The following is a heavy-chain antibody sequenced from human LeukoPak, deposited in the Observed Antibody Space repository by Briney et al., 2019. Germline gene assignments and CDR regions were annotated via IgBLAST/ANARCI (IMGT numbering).Heavy chain of an antibody. CDR2: ISAYNGNT. Sequence: GASVKVSCKASGYTFTSYGISWVRQAPGQGLEWMGWISAYNGNTNYAQKLQGRVTMTTDTSTSTAYMELRSLRSDDTAVYYCARDLHYYDSSGYYLGPVDYWGQGTLVTVSS. D-gene: IGHD3-22*01. V-gene: IGHV1-18*01. J-gene: IGHJ4*02. CDR3: ARDLHYYDSSGYYLGPVDY. CDR1: GYTFTSYG.